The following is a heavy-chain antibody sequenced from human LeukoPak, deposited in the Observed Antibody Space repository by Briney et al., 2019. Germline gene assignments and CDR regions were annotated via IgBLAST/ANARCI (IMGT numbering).Heavy chain of an antibody. D-gene: IGHD6-19*01. Sequence: GGSLRLSCAASGFTFSSYSMNWVRQAPGKGLEWVSYISSSSSTIYYADSVKGRFTISRDNSKNTLYLQMNSLRAEDTAVYYCAKRYNSGWNDAFDIWGQGTMVTVSS. J-gene: IGHJ3*02. CDR1: GFTFSSYS. CDR2: ISSSSSTI. V-gene: IGHV3-48*01. CDR3: AKRYNSGWNDAFDI.